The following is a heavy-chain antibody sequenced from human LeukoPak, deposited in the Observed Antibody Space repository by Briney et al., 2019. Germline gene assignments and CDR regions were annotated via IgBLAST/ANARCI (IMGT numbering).Heavy chain of an antibody. J-gene: IGHJ6*03. CDR2: ISWNSGSI. CDR3: ARVVVDLVYYYYYMDV. CDR1: GFTFDDYA. D-gene: IGHD2-21*01. Sequence: PGGSLRLSCAASGFTFDDYAMHWVRQAPGKGLEWVSGISWNSGSIGYADSVKGRFTISRDNAKNSLYLQMNSLRAEDTAVYYCARVVVDLVYYYYYMDVWGKGTTVTTSS. V-gene: IGHV3-9*01.